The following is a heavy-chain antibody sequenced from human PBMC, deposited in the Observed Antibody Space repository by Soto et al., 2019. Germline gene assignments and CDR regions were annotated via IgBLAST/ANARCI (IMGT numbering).Heavy chain of an antibody. J-gene: IGHJ4*02. V-gene: IGHV4-59*01. CDR3: TRGGGDF. CDR1: GGSINTYY. Sequence: QVQLQESGPGLVKPSETLSLTCTVSGGSINTYYWSWIRQPPGKGLEWIGYIYYSGSDSGSTNYIPSLTSRVTISVDTSKNQFSLRLTSVTAADTAVYFCTRGGGDFWGQGTLVTVSS. CDR2: IYYSGSDSGST. D-gene: IGHD6-25*01.